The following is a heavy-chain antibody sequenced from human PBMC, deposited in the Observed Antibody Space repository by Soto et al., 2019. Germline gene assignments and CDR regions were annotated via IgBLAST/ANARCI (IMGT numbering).Heavy chain of an antibody. CDR2: ISGSGGST. CDR1: GFTFSSYA. Sequence: PGGSLRLSCAASGFTFSSYAMSWVRQAPGKGLEWVSAISGSGGSTYYADSVKGRFTISRDNSKNTLYLQMNSLRAEDTAVYYCAKEGRETYYYDSSGSLIHYWGQGTLVTVSS. J-gene: IGHJ4*02. CDR3: AKEGRETYYYDSSGSLIHY. D-gene: IGHD3-22*01. V-gene: IGHV3-23*01.